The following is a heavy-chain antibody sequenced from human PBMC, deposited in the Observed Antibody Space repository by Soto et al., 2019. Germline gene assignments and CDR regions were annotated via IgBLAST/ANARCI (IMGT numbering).Heavy chain of an antibody. Sequence: QMQLVQSGPEVKKPGTSVKVSCKASGFTFTSSAVQWVRQARGQRLEWIGWIVVGSGNTNYAQKFQERVTITRDMSRSTAYMELSSLRSEGTAVYYCAAEWFGEGLPYYFDYWGQGTLVTVSS. CDR2: IVVGSGNT. D-gene: IGHD3-10*01. V-gene: IGHV1-58*01. CDR3: AAEWFGEGLPYYFDY. J-gene: IGHJ4*02. CDR1: GFTFTSSA.